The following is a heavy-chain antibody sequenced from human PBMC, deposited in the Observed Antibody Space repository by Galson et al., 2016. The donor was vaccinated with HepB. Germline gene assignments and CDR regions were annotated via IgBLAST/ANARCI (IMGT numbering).Heavy chain of an antibody. J-gene: IGHJ4*02. Sequence: SLRLSCAASGFIVSTNYMNWVRQTPGRGLEWVSGITGSGATTHYADSVKGRFTISRDNSKNTVYLYMSDLSAGDTAVYYCGKHGGFDYWGQGARVTVSS. CDR2: ITGSGATT. CDR1: GFIVSTNY. CDR3: GKHGGFDY. D-gene: IGHD3-16*01. V-gene: IGHV3-23*01.